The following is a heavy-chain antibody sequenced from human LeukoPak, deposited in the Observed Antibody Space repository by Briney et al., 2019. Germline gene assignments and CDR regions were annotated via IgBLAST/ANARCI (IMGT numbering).Heavy chain of an antibody. Sequence: PGGSLRLSCAASGFTFSSYAMSWVRQAPGKGLKWVSSISESGDTPYYADSVKGLFTISRDNSKNTLYLQMSSLRAEDTAVYYCAKASTFGELNRPFDYWGQGTLVTVSS. CDR2: ISESGDTP. CDR3: AKASTFGELNRPFDY. CDR1: GFTFSSYA. J-gene: IGHJ4*02. D-gene: IGHD3-10*01. V-gene: IGHV3-23*01.